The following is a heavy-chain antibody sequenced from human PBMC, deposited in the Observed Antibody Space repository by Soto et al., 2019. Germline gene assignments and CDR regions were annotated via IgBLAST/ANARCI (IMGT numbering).Heavy chain of an antibody. D-gene: IGHD3-16*02. Sequence: SETLSLTCTVSGGSISTSFYYWSWIRQVPGKGPEWMGYIHYSGATHYNPSLQSRLTISLDTSKNQFSLRLSSVTAADKAVYFSARDRGRYVAAIYRTYVMDVWGRGITVTV. CDR3: ARDRGRYVAAIYRTYVMDV. CDR1: GGSISTSFYY. V-gene: IGHV4-31*03. CDR2: IHYSGAT. J-gene: IGHJ6*02.